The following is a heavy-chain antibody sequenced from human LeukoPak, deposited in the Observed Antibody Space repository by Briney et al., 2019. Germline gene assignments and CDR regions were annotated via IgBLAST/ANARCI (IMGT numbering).Heavy chain of an antibody. J-gene: IGHJ4*02. D-gene: IGHD4-17*01. CDR3: ARDYYGDGVFDY. CDR2: INHSGST. V-gene: IGHV4-34*01. Sequence: PSETLSLTCAVYGGSFSGYYWSWIRQPPGKGLEWIGEINHSGSTNYNPSLKSRVTISVDTSKNQFSLKLSSVTAADTAVYYCARDYYGDGVFDYWGQGTLVTVSS. CDR1: GGSFSGYY.